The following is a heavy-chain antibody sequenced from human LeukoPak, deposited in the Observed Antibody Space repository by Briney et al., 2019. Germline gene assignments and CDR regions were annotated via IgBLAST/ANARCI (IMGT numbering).Heavy chain of an antibody. J-gene: IGHJ6*03. D-gene: IGHD1-26*01. CDR1: GGSISSSSYY. CDR3: VRTGGSFYFYYHMDV. V-gene: IGHV4-39*07. Sequence: PSETLSLTCTVSGGSISSSSYYWGWIRQPPGKGLEWIGSIYYSGSTYYNPSLKSRVTISVDTSKNQFSLKLSSVTAADTAVYYCVRTGGSFYFYYHMDVWGKGTTVTVSS. CDR2: IYYSGST.